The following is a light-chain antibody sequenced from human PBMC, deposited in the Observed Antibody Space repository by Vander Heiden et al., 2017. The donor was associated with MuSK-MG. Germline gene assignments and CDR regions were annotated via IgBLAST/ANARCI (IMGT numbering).Light chain of an antibody. CDR2: DAS. J-gene: IGKJ1*01. CDR3: QLYRA. CDR1: QDISNY. Sequence: GDRVTITCQASQDISNYLNWYQQKPGKAPKLLIYDASNLETGVPSRFSGSGSGTDFTFTISRLQPEAIAAYFCQLYRAFGQGTKLEIK. V-gene: IGKV1-33*01.